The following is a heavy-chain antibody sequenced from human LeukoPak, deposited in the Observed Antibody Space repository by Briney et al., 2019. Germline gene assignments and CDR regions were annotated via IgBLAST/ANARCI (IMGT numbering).Heavy chain of an antibody. CDR3: ARDAPFMDV. V-gene: IGHV3-74*01. J-gene: IGHJ6*02. CDR2: INTDGSTT. CDR1: GFTFSTYW. Sequence: PGGSLRLSCAASGFTFSTYWMHWVRQAPGKGLVWVSRINTDGSTTGYADSVKGRFTISRDNAKNTLYLQMSSLRAEDTAVYYCARDAPFMDVWGQGTTVTVSS.